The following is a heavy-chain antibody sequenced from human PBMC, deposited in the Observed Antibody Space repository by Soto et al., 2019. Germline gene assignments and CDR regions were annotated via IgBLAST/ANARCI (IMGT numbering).Heavy chain of an antibody. CDR1: GYTLTETS. Sequence: QVHLVQSGPEVKKPGASVKVSCKVSGYTLTETSMHWVRQAPGKGLEWMGGSDPEDGETIYAQKLQGRVSMAEETSTDTVYRELTSGRSEDTAVYYWVTVPPGFQKDYYDSSDFFEYFQCWGQGTLVTVSS. D-gene: IGHD3-22*01. CDR2: SDPEDGET. CDR3: VTVPPGFQKDYYDSSDFFEYFQC. J-gene: IGHJ4*02. V-gene: IGHV1-24*01.